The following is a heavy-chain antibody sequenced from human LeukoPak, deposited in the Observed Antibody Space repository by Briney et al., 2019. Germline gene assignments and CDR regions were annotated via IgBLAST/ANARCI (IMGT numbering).Heavy chain of an antibody. CDR1: GYTFTGYY. CDR3: ARGLGANGYSGYGY. CDR2: INPNSGGT. Sequence: GASVKVSCKASGYTFTGYYMHWVRQAPGQGLEWMGWINPNSGGTNYAQKFQSRVTTTRDTSISTAYMELSRLRSDDTAVYYCARGLGANGYSGYGYWGQGTLVTVSS. D-gene: IGHD5-12*01. V-gene: IGHV1-2*02. J-gene: IGHJ4*02.